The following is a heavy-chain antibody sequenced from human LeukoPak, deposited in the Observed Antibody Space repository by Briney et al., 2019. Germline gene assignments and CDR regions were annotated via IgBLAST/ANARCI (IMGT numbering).Heavy chain of an antibody. V-gene: IGHV3-11*01. D-gene: IGHD6-6*01. CDR3: ASNMAANYHYFYGIDV. CDR1: GFSFSDYY. J-gene: IGHJ6*02. CDR2: ISSSTTST. Sequence: GGSLRLSCAASGFSFSDYYMAWIRQAPGKGLEWVAFISSSTTSTYYADSVKGRFTVSRDNVKNSLSLQMSSLRVEDTGVYYCASNMAANYHYFYGIDVWGQGTTVTVSS.